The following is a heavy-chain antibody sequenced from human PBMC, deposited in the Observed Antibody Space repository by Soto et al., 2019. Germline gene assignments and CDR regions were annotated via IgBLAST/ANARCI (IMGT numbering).Heavy chain of an antibody. CDR1: GFSLSTSGVG. CDR3: SQTRAVIGYCGRGGEYYFDY. CDR2: IYWDDDK. J-gene: IGHJ4*02. D-gene: IGHD2-21*01. V-gene: IGHV2-5*02. Sequence: QITLKESGPTLVKPTQTLTLTCTFSGFSLSTSGVGVGWIRQPPGKALEWLALIYWDDDKRYSPSLKSRLTKPNVHCKNPGGFSVTKTGPEYTATIYSSQTRAVIGYCGRGGEYYFDYWGQGTLVTVSS.